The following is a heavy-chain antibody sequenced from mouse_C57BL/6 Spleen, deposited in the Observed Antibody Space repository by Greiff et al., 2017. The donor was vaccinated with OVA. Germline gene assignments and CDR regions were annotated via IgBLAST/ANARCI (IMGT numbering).Heavy chain of an antibody. Sequence: VQLKQSGPELVKPGASVKIPCKASGYTFTDYNMDWVKQSHGKSLEWIGDINPNNGGTIYNQKFKGKATLTVDKSSSTAYMELRSLTSEDTAVYYCATNYYGSSYDYAMDYWGQGTSVTVSS. J-gene: IGHJ4*01. CDR3: ATNYYGSSYDYAMDY. D-gene: IGHD1-1*01. CDR1: GYTFTDYN. CDR2: INPNNGGT. V-gene: IGHV1-18*01.